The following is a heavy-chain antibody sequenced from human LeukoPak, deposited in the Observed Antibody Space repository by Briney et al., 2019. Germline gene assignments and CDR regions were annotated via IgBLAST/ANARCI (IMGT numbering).Heavy chain of an antibody. CDR3: ARAVGSGSY. Sequence: GGSLRLSCAASGFTFDDYAMHWVRQAPGKGLEWVSGISWNSGSIGYADSVKGRFTISRDNAKNTLYLQMNSLRAEDTGVYYCARAVGSGSYWGQGTLVTVSS. CDR1: GFTFDDYA. CDR2: ISWNSGSI. V-gene: IGHV3-9*01. J-gene: IGHJ4*02. D-gene: IGHD3-10*01.